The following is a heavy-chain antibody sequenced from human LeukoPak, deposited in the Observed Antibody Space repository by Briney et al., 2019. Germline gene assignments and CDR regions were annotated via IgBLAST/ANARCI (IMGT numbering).Heavy chain of an antibody. CDR3: AIHKTDDFWSGYFDY. Sequence: GASVKVSCKASGYTFTCYYMHWVRQARGQGLEWMGWINPNSGGTNYAQKFQGRVTMTRDTSISTAYMELSRLRSDDTAVYYCAIHKTDDFWSGYFDYWGQGTLVTVSS. CDR1: GYTFTCYY. V-gene: IGHV1-2*02. J-gene: IGHJ4*02. D-gene: IGHD3-3*01. CDR2: INPNSGGT.